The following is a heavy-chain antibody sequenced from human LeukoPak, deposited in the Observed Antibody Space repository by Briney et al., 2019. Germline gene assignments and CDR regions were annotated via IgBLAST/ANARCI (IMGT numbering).Heavy chain of an antibody. Sequence: GGSLRLSCAASGFTFSSYEMNWVRQAPGKGLEWVSYISSSGSTIYYADSVKGRFTISRDNAKTSLYLQMNSLRAEDTAVYYCARYYSNYYYYYGMDVWGQGTTVTVSS. D-gene: IGHD4-11*01. CDR2: ISSSGSTI. J-gene: IGHJ6*02. V-gene: IGHV3-48*03. CDR3: ARYYSNYYYYYGMDV. CDR1: GFTFSSYE.